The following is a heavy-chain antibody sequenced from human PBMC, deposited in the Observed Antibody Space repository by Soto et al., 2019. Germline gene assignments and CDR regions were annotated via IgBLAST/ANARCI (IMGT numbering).Heavy chain of an antibody. V-gene: IGHV4-39*01. CDR1: GGSISSSSYY. CDR3: TTLGFGESSRY. J-gene: IGHJ4*02. D-gene: IGHD3-10*01. CDR2: IYYSGRT. Sequence: QLQLQESGPGLVKPSETLSLTCTVSGGSISSSSYYWGWIRQPPGKGLEWIGSIYYSGRTYYNPSLRSRITLSVETSKHQFSLKLSSVTAPDTAVYYRTTLGFGESSRYWGQGTLVTVSS.